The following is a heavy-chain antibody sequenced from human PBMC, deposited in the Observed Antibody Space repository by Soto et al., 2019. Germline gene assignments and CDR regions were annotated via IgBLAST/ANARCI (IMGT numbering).Heavy chain of an antibody. CDR3: ARARDMDV. Sequence: QVQLVQSGTEVKKPGASVKVSCKASGYGFTTYNLHWVRQAPGQGLEWMGIINPSVGSTTYAQNFQDRVTMTRDTSTTTVYMELSSLRSEDTAVYYCARARDMDVWGQGTTVTVSS. J-gene: IGHJ6*02. CDR1: GYGFTTYN. CDR2: INPSVGST. V-gene: IGHV1-46*01.